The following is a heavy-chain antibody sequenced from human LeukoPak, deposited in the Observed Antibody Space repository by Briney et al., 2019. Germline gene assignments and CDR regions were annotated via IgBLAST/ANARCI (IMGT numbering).Heavy chain of an antibody. V-gene: IGHV4-39*01. CDR1: GGSISSSSYY. Sequence: SETLSLTCTVSGGSISSSSYYWGWIRRPPGKGLEWIGSIYYSGSTYYNPSLKSRVTISVDTSKNQFSLKLSSVTAADTAVYYCVGATSVQGLFDYWGQGTLVTVSS. CDR2: IYYSGST. D-gene: IGHD2-15*01. J-gene: IGHJ4*02. CDR3: VGATSVQGLFDY.